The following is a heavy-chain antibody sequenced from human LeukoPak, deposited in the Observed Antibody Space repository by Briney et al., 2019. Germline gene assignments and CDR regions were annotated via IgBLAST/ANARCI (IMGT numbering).Heavy chain of an antibody. Sequence: PGGSLRLSCAASGFTFSSYSMNWVRQAPGKGLEWVSSISSSSSYIYYADSVKGRFTISRDNAKNPLYLQMNSLRAEDMALYYCAKDRYSSGWSPDYWGQGTLVTVSS. J-gene: IGHJ4*02. V-gene: IGHV3-21*04. D-gene: IGHD6-19*01. CDR1: GFTFSSYS. CDR2: ISSSSSYI. CDR3: AKDRYSSGWSPDY.